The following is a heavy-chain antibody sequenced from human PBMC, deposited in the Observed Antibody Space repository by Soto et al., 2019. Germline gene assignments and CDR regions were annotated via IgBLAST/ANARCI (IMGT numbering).Heavy chain of an antibody. Sequence: QVQLQESGPGLLKPSGTLSLTCAVSGGSIRGHYWWSWVRQTPGKGLEWIGEIYHGGATNYNPSLKSRVTISTDESKNQLSLNLSSVTAADTAVYYCAHQTISYTLDVWGQGTTVTVSS. J-gene: IGHJ6*02. D-gene: IGHD1-1*01. CDR3: AHQTISYTLDV. V-gene: IGHV4-4*02. CDR1: GGSIRGHYW. CDR2: IYHGGAT.